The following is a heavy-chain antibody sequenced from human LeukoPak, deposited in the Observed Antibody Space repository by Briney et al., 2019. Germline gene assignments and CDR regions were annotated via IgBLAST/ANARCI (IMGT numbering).Heavy chain of an antibody. D-gene: IGHD4-11*01. V-gene: IGHV4-4*02. CDR3: AREDYSNYFDY. J-gene: IGHJ4*02. Sequence: SETLSLTCAVSGGSISSSNWWSWVRQPPGKGLEWIEEIYHSGSTNHNPSLKSRVTISVDKSKNQFSLKLSSVTAADTAVYYCAREDYSNYFDYWGQGTLVTVSS. CDR1: GGSISSSNW. CDR2: IYHSGST.